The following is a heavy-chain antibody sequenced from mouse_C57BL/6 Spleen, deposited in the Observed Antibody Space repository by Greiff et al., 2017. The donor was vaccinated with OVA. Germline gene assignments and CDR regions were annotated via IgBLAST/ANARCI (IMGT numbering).Heavy chain of an antibody. V-gene: IGHV5-17*01. Sequence: DVMLVESGGGLVKPGGSLKLSCAASGFTFSDYGMHWVRQAPEKGLEWVAYISSGSSTIYYADTVKGRFTISRDNAKNTLFLQMTSLRSEDTAMYYCARGWLLRSLMDYWGQGASVTVSS. CDR1: GFTFSDYG. D-gene: IGHD2-3*01. CDR3: ARGWLLRSLMDY. CDR2: ISSGSSTI. J-gene: IGHJ4*01.